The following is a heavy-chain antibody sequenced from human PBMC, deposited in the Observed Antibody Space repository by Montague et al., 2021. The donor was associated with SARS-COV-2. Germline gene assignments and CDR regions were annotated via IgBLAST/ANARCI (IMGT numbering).Heavy chain of an antibody. J-gene: IGHJ6*02. Sequence: SETLSLTCAVSGGSFSGYYWNWIRQPPGKGLQWIWEINHSGSTNYNPSLKNRVTISVDTSKNQFSLRLSSVTAADTAVHYCVRLLKATMIAVVFTGGPLSARGMDVWGQGTTITVSS. CDR2: INHSGST. CDR3: VRLLKATMIAVVFTGGPLSARGMDV. CDR1: GGSFSGYY. D-gene: IGHD3-22*01. V-gene: IGHV4-34*01.